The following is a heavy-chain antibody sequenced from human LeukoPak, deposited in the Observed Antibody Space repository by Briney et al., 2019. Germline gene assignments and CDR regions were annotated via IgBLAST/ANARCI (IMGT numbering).Heavy chain of an antibody. V-gene: IGHV4-59*12. CDR3: ARGRPGRIVLRFLEWLFDY. CDR1: GGSISSYY. D-gene: IGHD3-3*01. J-gene: IGHJ4*02. CDR2: IYYSGST. Sequence: SETLSLTCTVSGGSISSYYWSWIRQPPGKGLEWIGYIYYSGSTNYNPSLKSRVTISVDTSKNQFSLKLSSVTAADTAVYYCARGRPGRIVLRFLEWLFDYWGQGTLVTVSS.